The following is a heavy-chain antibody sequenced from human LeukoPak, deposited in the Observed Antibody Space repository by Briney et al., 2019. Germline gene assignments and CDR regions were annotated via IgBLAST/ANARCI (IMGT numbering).Heavy chain of an antibody. CDR1: GFTFSSYA. V-gene: IGHV3-23*01. J-gene: IGHJ5*02. Sequence: TGGSLRLSCAASGFTFSSYAMSWVLQAPGKRLEWVSALSGSGGSTYYADTVKGRFTISRDNSKNTLYLQMNSLRAEYTAVYYCAKDETIYDFWSGYNNWFDPWGQGTLVTVSS. CDR3: AKDETIYDFWSGYNNWFDP. D-gene: IGHD3-3*01. CDR2: LSGSGGST.